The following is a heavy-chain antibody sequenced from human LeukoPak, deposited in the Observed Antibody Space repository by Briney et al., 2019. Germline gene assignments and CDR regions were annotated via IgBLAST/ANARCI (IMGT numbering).Heavy chain of an antibody. CDR2: INPNSGGT. CDR1: GYTFTGYY. J-gene: IGHJ4*02. CDR3: ARDEMVGSVTTLKPDY. D-gene: IGHD4-17*01. Sequence: ASVKVSCKASGYTFTGYYMHWVRQAPGQGLEWMGWINPNSGGTNYAQKFQGRVTMTRDTSISTAYMELSRLRSDDTAVYYCARDEMVGSVTTLKPDYWGQGTLVTVSS. V-gene: IGHV1-2*02.